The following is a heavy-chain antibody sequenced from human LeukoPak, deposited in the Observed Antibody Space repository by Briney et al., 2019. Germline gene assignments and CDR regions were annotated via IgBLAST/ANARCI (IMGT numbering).Heavy chain of an antibody. Sequence: GGSLRLSCAASGFTFSSYAMSWVRQAPGKGLEWVSGITDSGRKTYYADSVKGRFSISRDSSKNTVYLQMSDLRAEDTAVYYCAKITKATTPNYWGQGTLVTVSS. J-gene: IGHJ4*02. V-gene: IGHV3-23*01. CDR3: AKITKATTPNY. CDR2: ITDSGRKT. D-gene: IGHD4-17*01. CDR1: GFTFSSYA.